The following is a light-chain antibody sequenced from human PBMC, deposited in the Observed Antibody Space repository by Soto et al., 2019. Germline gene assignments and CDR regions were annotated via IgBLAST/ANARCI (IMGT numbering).Light chain of an antibody. CDR2: KAS. V-gene: IGKV1-5*03. Sequence: DVQMTQSPSTLSGSVGDRVSITCRASQTISSWLTWYQQKPGKAPKLLIYKASTLESGVPSRFSGYGSGTEFTLTISSLQPDDFATYYCQQYNTYRAFGQGTKVDIK. CDR1: QTISSW. CDR3: QQYNTYRA. J-gene: IGKJ1*01.